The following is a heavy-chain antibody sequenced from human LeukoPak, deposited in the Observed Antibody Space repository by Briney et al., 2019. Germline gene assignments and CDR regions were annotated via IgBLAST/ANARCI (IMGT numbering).Heavy chain of an antibody. Sequence: GASVKVSCKASGYTFTSYYMHWVRQAPGQGLEWMGIINPSGGSTSYAQKFQGRVTMTRDTSTSTVYMELSSLRSEDTAVYYCARSGDIGDSSGFPDAFDIWGQGTMVTVSS. CDR1: GYTFTSYY. CDR3: ARSGDIGDSSGFPDAFDI. J-gene: IGHJ3*02. D-gene: IGHD3-22*01. CDR2: INPSGGST. V-gene: IGHV1-46*01.